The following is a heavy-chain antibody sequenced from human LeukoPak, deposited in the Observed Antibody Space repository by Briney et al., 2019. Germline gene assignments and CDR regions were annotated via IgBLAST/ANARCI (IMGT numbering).Heavy chain of an antibody. V-gene: IGHV1-18*01. CDR1: GYTFASYG. J-gene: IGHJ5*02. Sequence: ASVIVSCKASGYTFASYGISWVRQAPGQGLEWMGWISAYNGNTNYAQKLQGRVTMTTDTSTSTAYMELRSLRSDDTAVYYCARGRITIFGVASNWFDPWGQGTLVTVSS. D-gene: IGHD3-3*01. CDR3: ARGRITIFGVASNWFDP. CDR2: ISAYNGNT.